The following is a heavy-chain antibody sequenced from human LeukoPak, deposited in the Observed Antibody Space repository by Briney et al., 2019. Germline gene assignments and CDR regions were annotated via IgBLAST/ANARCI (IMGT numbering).Heavy chain of an antibody. J-gene: IGHJ4*02. Sequence: PSETLSLTCAVYGGSFSGYYWSWIRQPPGKGLEWIGEINHSGSTNYNPSLKSRATISVDTSNNQSSLQLSSVTAADTAVYYCARLYGDYRRGWGQGTLVTVSS. D-gene: IGHD4-17*01. V-gene: IGHV4-34*01. CDR1: GGSFSGYY. CDR3: ARLYGDYRRG. CDR2: INHSGST.